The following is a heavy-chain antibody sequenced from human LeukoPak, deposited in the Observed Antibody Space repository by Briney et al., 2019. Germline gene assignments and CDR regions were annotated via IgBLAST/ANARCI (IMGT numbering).Heavy chain of an antibody. J-gene: IGHJ4*02. D-gene: IGHD1-26*01. CDR3: ARHRSGSYLGYYFDY. V-gene: IGHV4-34*01. CDR1: GGSFSGYY. CDR2: INHSGST. Sequence: SETLSLTCAAYGGSFSGYYWSWIRQPPGKGLEWIGEINHSGSTNYNPSLKSRVTISVDTSKNQFSLKLSSVTAADTAVYYCARHRSGSYLGYYFDYWGQGTLVTVSS.